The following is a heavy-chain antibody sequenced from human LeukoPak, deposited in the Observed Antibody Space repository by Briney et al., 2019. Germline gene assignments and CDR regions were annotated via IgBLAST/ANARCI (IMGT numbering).Heavy chain of an antibody. D-gene: IGHD2-21*02. V-gene: IGHV3-23*01. J-gene: IGHJ3*02. Sequence: GGSLRLSCAASGFTFSSYAMSWVRQAPGKGLGWVSAISGSGGSTYYADSVKGRFTISRDNSKNTLYLQMNSLRAEDTAVYYCAKGFRAYCGGDCYSDAFDIWGQGTMVTVSS. CDR2: ISGSGGST. CDR1: GFTFSSYA. CDR3: AKGFRAYCGGDCYSDAFDI.